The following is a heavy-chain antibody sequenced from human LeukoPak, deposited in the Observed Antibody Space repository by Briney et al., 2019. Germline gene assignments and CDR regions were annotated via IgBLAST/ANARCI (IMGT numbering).Heavy chain of an antibody. CDR2: IKQDGSEK. J-gene: IGHJ4*02. Sequence: PGGSLRLSCGVSGFTFSSYWMSWVRQAPGKGLEWVANIKQDGSEKYYVDSVKGRFTISRDNAKNSLYLQMNSLRAEDTAVYYCARDRPGVDWGQGTLVTVSS. CDR1: GFTFSSYW. CDR3: ARDRPGVD. V-gene: IGHV3-7*01. D-gene: IGHD3-10*01.